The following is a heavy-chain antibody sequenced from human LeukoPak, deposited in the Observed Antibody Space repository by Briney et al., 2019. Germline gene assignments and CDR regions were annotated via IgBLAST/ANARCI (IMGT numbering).Heavy chain of an antibody. D-gene: IGHD6-6*01. Sequence: SETLSLTCPVSGCSSNDGSYYCIWIRQHPGKGLEWIGYIYYSGSTYYNPSLKSQVTISVDTSKNQFSLKLSSVTAADTAVYYCARGGGSSSQGADCWGQGTLVTVSS. CDR3: ARGGGSSSQGADC. J-gene: IGHJ4*02. V-gene: IGHV4-31*01. CDR2: IYYSGST. CDR1: GCSSNDGSYY.